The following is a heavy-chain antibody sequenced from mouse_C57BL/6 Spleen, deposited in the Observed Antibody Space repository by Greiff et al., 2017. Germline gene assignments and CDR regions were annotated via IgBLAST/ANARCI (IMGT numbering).Heavy chain of an antibody. V-gene: IGHV14-2*01. J-gene: IGHJ2*01. CDR1: GFNIKDYY. CDR2: IDPEDGET. Sequence: VQLKQSGAELVKPGASVKLSCTASGFNIKDYYMHWVKQRTEQGLEWIGRIDPEDGETKYAPKFPGKATITADTSSNTAYLQLSSLTSEDTAVYYCARAEAYFDYWGQGTTLTVSS. CDR3: ARAEAYFDY.